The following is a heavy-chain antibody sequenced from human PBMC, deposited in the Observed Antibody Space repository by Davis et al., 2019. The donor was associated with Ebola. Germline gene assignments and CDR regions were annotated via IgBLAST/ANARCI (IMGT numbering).Heavy chain of an antibody. V-gene: IGHV4-59*01. D-gene: IGHD6-19*01. CDR2: IYYSGST. J-gene: IGHJ6*02. CDR1: GGSISSYY. Sequence: MPGGSLRLSCTVSGGSISSYYWSWIRQPPGKGLEWIGYIYYSGSTNYNPSLKSRVTISVDTSKNQFSLKLSSVTAADTAVYYCARGGGWYLSSYYGMDVWGQGTTVTVSS. CDR3: ARGGGWYLSSYYGMDV.